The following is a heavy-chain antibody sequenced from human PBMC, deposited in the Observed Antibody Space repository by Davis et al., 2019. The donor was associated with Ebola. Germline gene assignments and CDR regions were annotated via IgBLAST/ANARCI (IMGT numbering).Heavy chain of an antibody. Sequence: PSETLSLTCAVYGGSFSGYYWSWIRQPPGKGLEWIGEINHSGSTNYNPSLKSRVTISVDTSKNQFSLKLSSVTAADTAVYYCASLDYYGSGSYYYYYYMDVWGKGTTVTVSS. D-gene: IGHD3-10*01. V-gene: IGHV4-34*01. CDR2: INHSGST. CDR1: GGSFSGYY. J-gene: IGHJ6*03. CDR3: ASLDYYGSGSYYYYYYMDV.